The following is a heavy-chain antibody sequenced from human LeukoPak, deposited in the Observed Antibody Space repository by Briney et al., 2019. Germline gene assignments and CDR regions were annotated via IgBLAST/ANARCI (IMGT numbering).Heavy chain of an antibody. J-gene: IGHJ5*02. D-gene: IGHD2-15*01. Sequence: ASVKVSCKASGYTFTSYDINWVRQATGQGLEWMGWMNPNSGNTGYAQKFQGRVTMTRNTSISTAYMELSSLRSEGTAVYYCARGGYCSGGSCYSGWFDPWGQGTLVTVSS. CDR2: MNPNSGNT. V-gene: IGHV1-8*01. CDR3: ARGGYCSGGSCYSGWFDP. CDR1: GYTFTSYD.